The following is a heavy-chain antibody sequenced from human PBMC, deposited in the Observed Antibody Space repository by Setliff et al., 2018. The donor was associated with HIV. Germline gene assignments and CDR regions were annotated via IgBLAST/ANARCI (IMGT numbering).Heavy chain of an antibody. J-gene: IGHJ4*02. V-gene: IGHV3-21*01. Sequence: PGGSLRLSCAVSGFSFSNYNMNWVRQAPGKGLEWISSISRDSRYIYYADSVKGRFTIPRDNAKNSLYLQMNSLRAEDTAVYYCARDPASPDYYARFDYWGQGALVTVSS. D-gene: IGHD3-9*01. CDR1: GFSFSNYN. CDR2: ISRDSRYI. CDR3: ARDPASPDYYARFDY.